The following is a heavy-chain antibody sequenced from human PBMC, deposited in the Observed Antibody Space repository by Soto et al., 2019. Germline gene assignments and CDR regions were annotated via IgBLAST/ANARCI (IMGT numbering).Heavy chain of an antibody. V-gene: IGHV1-2*04. D-gene: IGHD2-2*01. Sequence: VASVKVSCKASGYTFTGYYMHWVRQAPGQGLEWMGWINPNSGGTNYAQKFQGWVTMTRDTSISTVYMELSRLRSDDTAVYYCARGGCSSTSCYFGDYYYYYMDVWGKGTTVTVSS. CDR3: ARGGCSSTSCYFGDYYYYYMDV. J-gene: IGHJ6*03. CDR1: GYTFTGYY. CDR2: INPNSGGT.